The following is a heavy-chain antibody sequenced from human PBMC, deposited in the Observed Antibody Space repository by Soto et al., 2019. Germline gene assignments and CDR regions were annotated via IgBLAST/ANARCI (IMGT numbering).Heavy chain of an antibody. CDR2: ISYDGSNK. V-gene: IGHV3-30*18. J-gene: IGHJ6*02. CDR3: AKDIGSGWFGMDV. Sequence: GGSLRLSCAASGFTFSSYGMHWVRQAPGKGLEWVAVISYDGSNKYYADSVKGRFTISRDNSKNTLYLQMNSLRAEDTAVYYCAKDIGSGWFGMDVWGQGTTVTVSS. D-gene: IGHD6-19*01. CDR1: GFTFSSYG.